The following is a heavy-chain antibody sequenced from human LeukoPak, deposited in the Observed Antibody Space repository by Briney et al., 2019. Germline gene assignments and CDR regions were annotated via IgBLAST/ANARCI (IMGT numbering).Heavy chain of an antibody. CDR1: GFTFDDYA. V-gene: IGHV3-9*01. Sequence: PGGSLRLSCAASGFTFDDYAMHWVRQAPGKGLEWVSGISWNSGSIGYADSVKGRFTISRDNAKNSLYLQMNSLRAEDTALYYCAKEGGAIAAAAFFDYWGQGTLVTVSS. J-gene: IGHJ4*02. CDR3: AKEGGAIAAAAFFDY. CDR2: ISWNSGSI. D-gene: IGHD6-13*01.